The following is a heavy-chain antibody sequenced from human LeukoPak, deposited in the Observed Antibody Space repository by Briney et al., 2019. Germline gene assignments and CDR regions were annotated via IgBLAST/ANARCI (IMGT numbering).Heavy chain of an antibody. D-gene: IGHD1-26*01. CDR1: GFTFSSYS. Sequence: GGSLRLSCTASGFTFSSYSLNWVRQAPGKGLEWVSSVSTGSNCIYYADSVKGRFTISRDNDKNSLYLQMNSLRVEDTAVYYCARRKELKLVDLDAFDIWGQGTMVTVSS. V-gene: IGHV3-21*01. J-gene: IGHJ3*02. CDR2: VSTGSNCI. CDR3: ARRKELKLVDLDAFDI.